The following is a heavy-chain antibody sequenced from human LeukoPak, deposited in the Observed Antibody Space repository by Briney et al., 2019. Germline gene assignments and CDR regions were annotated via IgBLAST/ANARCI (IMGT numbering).Heavy chain of an antibody. D-gene: IGHD5-12*01. J-gene: IGHJ4*02. CDR2: IYYSGST. CDR3: AREAVATITSGYFDY. V-gene: IGHV4-31*03. Sequence: SETLSLTCTVSGGSISSGGYYWSWIRQHPGKGLEWIGYIYYSGSTYYNPSLKSRVTISVDTFKNQFSLKLSSVTAADTAVYYCAREAVATITSGYFDYWGQGTLVTVSS. CDR1: GGSISSGGYY.